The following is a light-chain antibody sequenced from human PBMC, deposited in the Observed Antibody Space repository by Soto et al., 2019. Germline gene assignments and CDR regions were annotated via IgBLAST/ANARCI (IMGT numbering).Light chain of an antibody. CDR3: QQYGSSGT. Sequence: EIVLTQSPGTLSLSPGERATLSCRASQSVRSNFLAWYQQKPGRAPRLLIYGASSRDTGIPDRFSGSGSGTDFTLTISRLEPEDFAVYYCQQYGSSGTFGQGTKVDIK. V-gene: IGKV3-20*01. CDR1: QSVRSNF. J-gene: IGKJ1*01. CDR2: GAS.